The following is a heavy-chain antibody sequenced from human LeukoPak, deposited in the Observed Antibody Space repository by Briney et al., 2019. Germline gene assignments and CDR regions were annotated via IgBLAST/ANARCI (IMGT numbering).Heavy chain of an antibody. CDR3: ARAGRGIVVAKNWFDP. CDR1: GGSISSYY. CDR2: IYYSGST. D-gene: IGHD2-2*01. J-gene: IGHJ5*02. Sequence: SETLSLTCTVSGGSISSYYWSWIRQPPGKGLEWIGDIYYSGSTNYNPSLKSRVTISVDTSKNQFSLKLSSVTAADTAVYYCARAGRGIVVAKNWFDPWGQGTLVTVSS. V-gene: IGHV4-59*01.